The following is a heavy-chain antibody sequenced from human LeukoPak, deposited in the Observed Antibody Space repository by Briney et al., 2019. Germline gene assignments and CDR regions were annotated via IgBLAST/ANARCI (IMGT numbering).Heavy chain of an antibody. CDR3: ARADRNSRKDRKSTSGHIMGVTTPDERGPFDD. V-gene: IGHV1-8*03. Sequence: GASVKVSCKASGYTFTSYDINWVRQATGQGLEWMGWMNPNSGNTGYAQKFQGRVTITRNTSISTAYMELSSLTSEDTAVYYCARADRNSRKDRKSTSGHIMGVTTPDERGPFDDWGQGTLVIVSS. D-gene: IGHD1-26*01. CDR1: GYTFTSYD. J-gene: IGHJ4*02. CDR2: MNPNSGNT.